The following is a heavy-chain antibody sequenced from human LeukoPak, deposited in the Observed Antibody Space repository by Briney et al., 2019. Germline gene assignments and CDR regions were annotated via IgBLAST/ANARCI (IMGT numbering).Heavy chain of an antibody. CDR1: GMSITSRHY. CDR3: ARVDGASYYYYMDV. D-gene: IGHD5-24*01. J-gene: IGHJ6*03. V-gene: IGHV4-38-2*02. Sequence: SETLSLTCRVSGMSITSRHYWGWIRQPPGKGLEWIGSTSHSDSPYYNPSLESRVTMSVDTSKNQFSLKLSSVTAADTAVYYCARVDGASYYYYMDVWGKGTTVTVSS. CDR2: TSHSDSP.